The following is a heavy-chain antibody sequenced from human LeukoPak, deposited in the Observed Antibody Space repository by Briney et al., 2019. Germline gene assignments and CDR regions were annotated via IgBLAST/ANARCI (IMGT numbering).Heavy chain of an antibody. CDR1: GLTFSSYW. D-gene: IGHD3-3*01. Sequence: SGGSLRLSCAASGLTFSSYWMSWVRQAPGKGLGWVANIKQDGSEKYYVNSVKGRFTISRDNAKNSLYLQMNSLRVEDTAVYYCAKDRVITYYDFWSGYYRPPELDYWGQGTLVTVSS. CDR2: IKQDGSEK. J-gene: IGHJ4*02. CDR3: AKDRVITYYDFWSGYYRPPELDY. V-gene: IGHV3-7*03.